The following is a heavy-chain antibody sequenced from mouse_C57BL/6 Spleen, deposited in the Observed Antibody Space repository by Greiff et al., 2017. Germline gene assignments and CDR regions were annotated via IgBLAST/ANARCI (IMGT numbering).Heavy chain of an antibody. D-gene: IGHD1-1*02. CDR2: INPNNGGT. V-gene: IGHV1-26*01. J-gene: IGHJ2*01. Sequence: EVTLQQSGPELVQPGASVKISCKASGYTFTDYYMNWVKQSHGKSLEWIGDINPNNGGTSYNQKFKGKATLTVDKYSSTAYIELLSLTSEDSAVYYCASGNYFDYWGQGTTLTVSS. CDR1: GYTFTDYY. CDR3: ASGNYFDY.